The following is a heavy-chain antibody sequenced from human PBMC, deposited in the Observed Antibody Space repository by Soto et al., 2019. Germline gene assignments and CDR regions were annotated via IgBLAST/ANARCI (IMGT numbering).Heavy chain of an antibody. Sequence: TLSLTCTVSGGSLYSYYWIWIRQSPGKGLEWIGYIYYSGNTKYNPSLKSRVTISLDTPKNQFSLRLSSVTAADTAIYYCARGHNWGGSAFDIWGQGTMVTVSS. D-gene: IGHD3-16*01. CDR1: GGSLYSYY. CDR2: IYYSGNT. V-gene: IGHV4-59*01. CDR3: ARGHNWGGSAFDI. J-gene: IGHJ3*02.